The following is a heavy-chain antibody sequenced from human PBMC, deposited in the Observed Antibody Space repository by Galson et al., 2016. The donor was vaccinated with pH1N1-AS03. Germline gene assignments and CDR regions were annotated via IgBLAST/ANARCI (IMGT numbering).Heavy chain of an antibody. CDR3: ASQNYYDSSGSFDFFDH. CDR2: IRSKAYGGTT. Sequence: SLRLSCAASGFSFGDCPMNWVRQAPGKGLEWVGFIRSKAYGGTTENAASVKGRFSISRDDSKNIAYLQTNSLKTEDTAMYYCASQNYYDSSGSFDFFDHWGQRTLVTVSS. D-gene: IGHD3-22*01. J-gene: IGHJ4*02. V-gene: IGHV3-49*04. CDR1: GFSFGDCP.